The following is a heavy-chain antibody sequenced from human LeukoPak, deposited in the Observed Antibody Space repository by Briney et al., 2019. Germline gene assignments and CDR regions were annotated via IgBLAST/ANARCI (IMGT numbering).Heavy chain of an antibody. CDR1: GFTVSSNY. CDR2: IYSGGST. J-gene: IGHJ4*02. CDR3: ATGPTFSNRLDTVNPDF. V-gene: IGHV3-53*05. D-gene: IGHD5-18*01. Sequence: GGSLRLSCAASGFTVSSNYMSWVRQAPGKGLGWVSVIYSGGSTYYADSVKGRFTISIDNSKNTLYLQMKGLRPEDTAVYYCATGPTFSNRLDTVNPDFWGQGTLVTVSS.